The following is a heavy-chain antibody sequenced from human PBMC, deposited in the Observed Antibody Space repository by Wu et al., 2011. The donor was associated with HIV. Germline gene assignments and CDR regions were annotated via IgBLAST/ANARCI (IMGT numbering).Heavy chain of an antibody. D-gene: IGHD1-1*01. CDR3: VRDYKGWNDRTPKFDN. Sequence: QVQLVQSGAEVKKSGSSARVSCKASGGTFSSYAISWVRQAPGQGLEWMGRIIPISGNVNIAQRFKGRVTMTADRPSSTAYMVLTNLTSEDAATYFCVRDYKGWNDRTPKFDNWGQGTLVTVSS. CDR2: IIPISGNV. J-gene: IGHJ4*02. V-gene: IGHV1-69*04. CDR1: GGTFSSYA.